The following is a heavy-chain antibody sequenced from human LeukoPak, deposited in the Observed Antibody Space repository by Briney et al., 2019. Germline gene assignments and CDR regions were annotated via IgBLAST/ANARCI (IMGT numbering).Heavy chain of an antibody. CDR2: IYWDDNK. V-gene: IGHV2-5*02. Sequence: QTLTLTCPFSGFSLTSTGVVVGWIRQPPGKALEWLALIYWDDNKVYSPSLKSRLTITKDTSKNQVVLKMTNMDPVDTATYYCAHYGDYRFLYYFDHWGQGTLVTVSS. CDR1: GFSLTSTGVV. J-gene: IGHJ4*02. D-gene: IGHD4-17*01. CDR3: AHYGDYRFLYYFDH.